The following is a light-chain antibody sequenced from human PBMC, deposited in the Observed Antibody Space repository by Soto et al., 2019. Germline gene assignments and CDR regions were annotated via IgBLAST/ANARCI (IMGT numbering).Light chain of an antibody. J-gene: IGKJ4*01. V-gene: IGKV1-8*01. CDR1: QDIGTY. CDR3: LQHNSYPLT. Sequence: AIRMTQSPSYFSSSTGDRVSITCRATQDIGTYLAWYQQVPGKAPKRLIYAASSLQSGVPSRFSGSGSGTEFTLTISSLQPEDFATYYCLQHNSYPLTFGGGTKVDNK. CDR2: AAS.